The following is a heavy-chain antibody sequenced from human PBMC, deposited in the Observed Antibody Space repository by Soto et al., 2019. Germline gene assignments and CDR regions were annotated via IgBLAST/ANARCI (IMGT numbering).Heavy chain of an antibody. CDR2: IYSSDSYT. J-gene: IGHJ6*02. CDR1: GYSFTRYW. Sequence: GGDLKISCKGSGYSFTRYWMSWVRQMPGKGLEGIGRIYSSDSYTNCSPSFQGHVTISADKPISTAYLQWSSLKASDTAMYYCARHLDSSSWNFPHLFPDNYYDYGMDVWGQGTTVTVSS. CDR3: ARHLDSSSWNFPHLFPDNYYDYGMDV. V-gene: IGHV5-10-1*01. D-gene: IGHD6-13*01.